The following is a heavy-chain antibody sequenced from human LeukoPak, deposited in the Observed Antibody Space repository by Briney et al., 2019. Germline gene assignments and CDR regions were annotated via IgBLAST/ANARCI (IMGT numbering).Heavy chain of an antibody. CDR2: ISYDGTNK. J-gene: IGHJ4*02. CDR3: ARESPACGEDCYFDY. CDR1: GFTFSSYS. V-gene: IGHV3-30*03. Sequence: GGSLRLSCAASGFTFSSYSMNWVRQAPGRGLEWVAGISYDGTNKYYADSVKGRFTISRDNSKNTLYLQMNSLRTDDTAVYYCARESPACGEDCYFDYWGQGTLVTVSS. D-gene: IGHD2-21*02.